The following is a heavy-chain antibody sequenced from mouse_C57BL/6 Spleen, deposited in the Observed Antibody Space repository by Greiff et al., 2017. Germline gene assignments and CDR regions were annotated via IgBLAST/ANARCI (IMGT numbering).Heavy chain of an antibody. J-gene: IGHJ2*01. CDR2: IDPDDSYT. V-gene: IGHV1-50*01. D-gene: IGHD6-1*01. Sequence: VQLQQPGAELVKPGASVKLSCKASGYTFTNYWMKWVKQRPGQGLEWIGDIDPDDSYTNYNQKFKGKATLTVDTSSSTAYMQRRSLTAEDSAVYDCARCHHGGVDYWGQGTTLTVSS. CDR1: GYTFTNYW. CDR3: ARCHHGGVDY.